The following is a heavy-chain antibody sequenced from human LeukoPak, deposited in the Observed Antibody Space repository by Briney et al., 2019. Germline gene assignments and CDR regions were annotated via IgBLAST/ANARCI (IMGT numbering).Heavy chain of an antibody. D-gene: IGHD3-3*01. J-gene: IGHJ3*02. V-gene: IGHV3-53*01. Sequence: GGSLRLSCAASGFTVSSNYMSWVRQAPGKGLEWVSVIYSGGSTYYADSVRGRFTIPRDNSKNTLYLQMNSLRAEDTAVYYCARDAIFGYAFDIWGQGTMVTVSS. CDR1: GFTVSSNY. CDR2: IYSGGST. CDR3: ARDAIFGYAFDI.